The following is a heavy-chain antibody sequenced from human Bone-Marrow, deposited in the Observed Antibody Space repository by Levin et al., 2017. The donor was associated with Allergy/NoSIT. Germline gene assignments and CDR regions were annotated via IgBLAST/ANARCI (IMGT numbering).Heavy chain of an antibody. Sequence: KWSGPTLVKPTQTLTLTCTFSGFSLSSNGVGVGWIRQAPGKALERLALIYWDDDKRYSPPLKSRLNITKDTSKNQVVLTMTNMAPVDTGTYYCAHHKFWFGEFPFDFWGRGSLVTVSS. J-gene: IGHJ4*02. CDR2: IYWDDDK. V-gene: IGHV2-5*02. CDR3: AHHKFWFGEFPFDF. CDR1: GFSLSSNGVG. D-gene: IGHD3-10*01.